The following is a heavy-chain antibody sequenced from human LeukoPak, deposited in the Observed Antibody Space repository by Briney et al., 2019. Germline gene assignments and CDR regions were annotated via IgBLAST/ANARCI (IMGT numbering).Heavy chain of an antibody. CDR2: ISSSSSTI. J-gene: IGHJ6*03. CDR1: RFTFSSYS. D-gene: IGHD2-15*01. V-gene: IGHV3-48*01. Sequence: GGSLRLSCAASRFTFSSYSMNWVRQAPGKGLEWVSYISSSSSTIYYADSVKGRFTISRDNAKNSLYLQMNSLRAEDTAVYYCARDLGYCSGGSCYSGYYYMDVWGKGTTVTVSS. CDR3: ARDLGYCSGGSCYSGYYYMDV.